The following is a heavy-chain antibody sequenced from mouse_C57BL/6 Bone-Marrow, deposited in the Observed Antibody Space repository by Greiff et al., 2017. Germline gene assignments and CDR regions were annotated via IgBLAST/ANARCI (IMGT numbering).Heavy chain of an antibody. V-gene: IGHV1-69*01. Sequence: QVQLKQPGAELVMPGASVKLSCKASGYTFTSYWMHWVKQRPGQGLEWIGEIDPSDSYTNYNQKFKGKSTLTVDKSSSTAYMQLSSLTSEDSAVYYCARNFPFITTVVATPYYYAMDDWGQGTSVTVSS. CDR1: GYTFTSYW. CDR3: ARNFPFITTVVATPYYYAMDD. J-gene: IGHJ4*01. CDR2: IDPSDSYT. D-gene: IGHD1-1*01.